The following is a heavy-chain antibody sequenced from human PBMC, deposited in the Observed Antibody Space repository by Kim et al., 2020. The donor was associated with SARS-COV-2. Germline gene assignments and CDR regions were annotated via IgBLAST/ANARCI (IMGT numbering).Heavy chain of an antibody. CDR2: IYYSGST. J-gene: IGHJ3*02. D-gene: IGHD6-19*01. CDR3: ARHGIAVAGRGAFDI. Sequence: SETLSLICTVSGGSISSYYWSWIRQPPGKGLEWIGYIYYSGSTNYNPSLKSRVTISVDTSKNQFSLKLSSVTAADTAVYYFARHGIAVAGRGAFDIWGQG. CDR1: GGSISSYY. V-gene: IGHV4-59*08.